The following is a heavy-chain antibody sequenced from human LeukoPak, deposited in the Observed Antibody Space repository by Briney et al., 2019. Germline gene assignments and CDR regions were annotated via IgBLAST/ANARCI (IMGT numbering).Heavy chain of an antibody. Sequence: ETLSLTCTVSGGSISSYYWSWIRQPAGKGLEWIGRIYTSGSTNYNPSLKSRVTMSVDTSKNQFSLKLSSVTAADTAVYYCAREGGSGSYYNLFTGYDAFDIWGQGTMVTVSS. CDR1: GGSISSYY. J-gene: IGHJ3*02. CDR2: IYTSGST. D-gene: IGHD3-10*01. CDR3: AREGGSGSYYNLFTGYDAFDI. V-gene: IGHV4-4*07.